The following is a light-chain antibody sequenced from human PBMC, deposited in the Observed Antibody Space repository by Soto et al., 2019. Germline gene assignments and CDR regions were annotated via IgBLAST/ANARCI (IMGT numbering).Light chain of an antibody. V-gene: IGKV1-5*01. CDR1: QSISSW. CDR3: LQAASFPRT. CDR2: DAS. J-gene: IGKJ1*01. Sequence: DIQMTQSPSTLSASVGDRVTITCRASQSISSWLAWYQQKPGKAPKLLIYDASSLESGVPSRFSGSGSGTEFTLTINGLQPEDFATYYCLQAASFPRTFGQGTKVDIK.